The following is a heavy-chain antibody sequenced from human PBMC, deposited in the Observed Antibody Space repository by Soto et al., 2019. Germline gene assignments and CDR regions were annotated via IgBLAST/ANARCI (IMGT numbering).Heavy chain of an antibody. V-gene: IGHV3-23*01. CDR1: GFTFSSYA. Sequence: GGSLRLSCAASGFTFSSYAMSWVRQAPGKGLEWVSAISGSGGSTYYADSVKGRFTISRDNSKNTLYLQMNSLRAEDTAVYYCAKGRYSGYDPYYYYGMDVWGQGTTVTVSS. CDR3: AKGRYSGYDPYYYYGMDV. J-gene: IGHJ6*02. CDR2: ISGSGGST. D-gene: IGHD5-12*01.